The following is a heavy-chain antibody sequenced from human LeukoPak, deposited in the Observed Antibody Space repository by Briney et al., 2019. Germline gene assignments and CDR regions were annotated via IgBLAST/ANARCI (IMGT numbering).Heavy chain of an antibody. V-gene: IGHV4-34*01. CDR3: AREGTYYYDSSGYSPLDF. J-gene: IGHJ4*02. CDR1: GGSFSGYY. Sequence: PSETLSLTCAVYGGSFSGYYWSWIRQPPGKGLEWIGEINHSGSTNYNLSLKSRVTISVDTSKNQFSLKLSSVTAADTAVYYCAREGTYYYDSSGYSPLDFWGQGTLVTVSS. D-gene: IGHD3-22*01. CDR2: INHSGST.